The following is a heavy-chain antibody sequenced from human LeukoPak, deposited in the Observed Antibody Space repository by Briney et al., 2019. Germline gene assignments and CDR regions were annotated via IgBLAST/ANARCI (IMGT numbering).Heavy chain of an antibody. D-gene: IGHD3-22*01. V-gene: IGHV3-7*01. CDR2: IKQDGREK. CDR1: GFTFSSYW. Sequence: PGGSLRLSCAASGFTFSSYWWSWVRQAPGKGLEWVANIKQDGREKYYVDSVKGRFTISRDNAKNSLYLQMNSLRAEDTAVYYCARWEYYYDSSGYDYWGQGTLVTVSS. CDR3: ARWEYYYDSSGYDY. J-gene: IGHJ4*02.